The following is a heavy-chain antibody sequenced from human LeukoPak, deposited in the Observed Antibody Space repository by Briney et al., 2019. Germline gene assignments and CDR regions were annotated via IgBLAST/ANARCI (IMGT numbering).Heavy chain of an antibody. J-gene: IGHJ4*02. V-gene: IGHV3-74*01. CDR3: AIGGTYGSGS. D-gene: IGHD3-10*01. CDR2: INNDGSTT. Sequence: GGSLRLSCAASGFTLANTWMHWVRQAPGKGLVWVSLINNDGSTTNYADSVKGRFTISRDNAKNRVYLQMNSLRVENTAVYYCAIGGTYGSGSWGQGTLVTVSS. CDR1: GFTLANTW.